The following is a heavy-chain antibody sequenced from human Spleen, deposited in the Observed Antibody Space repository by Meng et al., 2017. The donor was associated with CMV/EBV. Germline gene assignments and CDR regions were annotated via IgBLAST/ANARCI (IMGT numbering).Heavy chain of an antibody. D-gene: IGHD3-22*01. CDR3: ARDDGYLKSRYYYYYGRDV. CDR1: GGTFSSYA. V-gene: IGHV1-69*05. J-gene: IGHJ6*02. Sequence: SVKVSCKASGGTFSSYAISWVRQVPGQGPELMGGIIPIFGIASYAQKFQGRVTITTDESTSTAYMELSSLRPEDTAVYYCARDDGYLKSRYYYYYGRDVWGQGTTVTVSS. CDR2: IIPIFGIA.